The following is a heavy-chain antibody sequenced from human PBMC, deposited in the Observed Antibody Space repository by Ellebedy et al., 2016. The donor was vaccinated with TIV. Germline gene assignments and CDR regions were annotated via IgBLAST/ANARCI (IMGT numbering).Heavy chain of an antibody. D-gene: IGHD1-26*01. CDR3: AREKVPYSGSLPRPFDY. J-gene: IGHJ4*02. V-gene: IGHV6-1*01. CDR2: TYYRSKWYN. Sequence: SETLSLXCAISGDSVSGNSVAWNWIRQSPSRGLEWLGRTYYRSKWYNDYAVSVKSRIIINPDTSKNQFSLQLSSVTPEDTAVYYCAREKVPYSGSLPRPFDYWGQGTQVTVSS. CDR1: GDSVSGNSVA.